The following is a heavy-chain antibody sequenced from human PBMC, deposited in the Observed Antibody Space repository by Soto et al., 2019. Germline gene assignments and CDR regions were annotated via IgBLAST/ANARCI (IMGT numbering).Heavy chain of an antibody. CDR3: ARQYYDFWSGIYGMDV. CDR2: IYYSGST. J-gene: IGHJ6*02. D-gene: IGHD3-3*01. Sequence: PSETLSLTCTVSGGSISSYYWSWIRQPPGKGLEWIGYIYYSGSTNYNPSLKSRVTISVDTSKNQFSLKLSSVTAADTAVYYCARQYYDFWSGIYGMDVWGQGTTVTVSS. CDR1: GGSISSYY. V-gene: IGHV4-59*01.